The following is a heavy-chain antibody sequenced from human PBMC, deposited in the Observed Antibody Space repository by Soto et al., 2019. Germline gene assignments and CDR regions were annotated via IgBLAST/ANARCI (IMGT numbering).Heavy chain of an antibody. CDR3: AKDTWDTAMGPDWFDP. V-gene: IGHV3-23*01. J-gene: IGHJ5*02. D-gene: IGHD5-18*01. Sequence: GGSLRLSCAASGFTFSSYAMSWVRQAPGKGLEWVSAISGSGGSTYYADSVKGRFTISRDNSKNTLYLQMDSLRAEDTAVYYCAKDTWDTAMGPDWFDPWGQGTLVTVSS. CDR1: GFTFSSYA. CDR2: ISGSGGST.